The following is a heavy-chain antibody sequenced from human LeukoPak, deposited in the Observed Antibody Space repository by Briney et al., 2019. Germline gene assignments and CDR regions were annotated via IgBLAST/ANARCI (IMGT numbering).Heavy chain of an antibody. V-gene: IGHV4-39*01. CDR1: GPSISISSYY. J-gene: IGHJ5*02. CDR3: ARIGTTVTIRWFDP. D-gene: IGHD4-17*01. CDR2: IYYSGST. Sequence: PSDTLSLTCTLSGPSISISSYYWGWIRQPPGKGLEWFGSIYYSGSTYYNPSRKSRVTISVDTSKNQFSLKLSSVTAADTAVYYWARIGTTVTIRWFDPWGQGTLVTVSS.